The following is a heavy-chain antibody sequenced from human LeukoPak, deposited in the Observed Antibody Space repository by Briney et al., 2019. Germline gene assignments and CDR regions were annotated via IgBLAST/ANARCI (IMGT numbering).Heavy chain of an antibody. V-gene: IGHV1-2*02. D-gene: IGHD2-15*01. CDR1: GYTFTGYY. CDR2: INPNSGGT. CDR3: AREAGSGYCSGGSCFDP. Sequence: ASVKVSCKASGYTFTGYYMHWARQAPGQGLEWMGWINPNSGGTNYAQKFQGRVTMTRDTSISTAYMELSRLRSDDTAVYYCAREAGSGYCSGGSCFDPWGQGTLVTVSS. J-gene: IGHJ5*02.